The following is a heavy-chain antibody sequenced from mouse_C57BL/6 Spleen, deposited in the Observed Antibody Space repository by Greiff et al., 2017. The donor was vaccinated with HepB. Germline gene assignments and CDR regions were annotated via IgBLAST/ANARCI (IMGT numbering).Heavy chain of an antibody. CDR2: IYPSDSET. CDR1: GYTFTSYW. Sequence: QVQLQQSGAELVRPGSSVKLSCKASGYTFTSYWMDWVKQRPGQGLEWIGNIYPSDSETHYNQKFKDKATLTVDKSSSTAYMQLSSLTSEDSAVYYCARSRDWDWFAYWGQGTLVTVSA. J-gene: IGHJ3*01. CDR3: ARSRDWDWFAY. D-gene: IGHD4-1*01. V-gene: IGHV1-61*01.